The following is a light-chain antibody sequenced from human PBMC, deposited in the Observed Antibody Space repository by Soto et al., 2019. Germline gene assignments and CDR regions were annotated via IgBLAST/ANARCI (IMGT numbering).Light chain of an antibody. Sequence: DIVMTQSPDSLPVSLGERATINCKSSQSVLHSSDNKNYLAWYQQKPGQPPKLLIYWASTRESGVSDRFSGSGSGTDFTLTISSLQAEDVAVYYCQQYHRMPSTFGQGTKLEIK. CDR3: QQYHRMPST. V-gene: IGKV4-1*01. CDR2: WAS. J-gene: IGKJ2*01. CDR1: QSVLHSSDNKNY.